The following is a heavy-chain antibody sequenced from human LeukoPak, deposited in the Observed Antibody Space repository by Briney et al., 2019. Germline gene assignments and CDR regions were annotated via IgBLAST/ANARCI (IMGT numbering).Heavy chain of an antibody. CDR2: INQSGTT. CDR1: GGSFSNYY. CDR3: ARENWHFDL. Sequence: PSETLSLTCAVYGGSFSNYYWSWIRQSPGKGLEWIGEINQSGTTKYNPSLESRATMSMDTSKNQFSLKRTSVTAADTAVYYCARENWHFDLWGRGTLVTVSS. V-gene: IGHV4-34*01. J-gene: IGHJ2*01.